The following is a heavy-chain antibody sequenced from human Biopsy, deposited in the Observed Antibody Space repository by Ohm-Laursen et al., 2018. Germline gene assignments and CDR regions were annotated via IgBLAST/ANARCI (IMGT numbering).Heavy chain of an antibody. CDR2: ITNSGGTV. V-gene: IGHV3-11*01. D-gene: IGHD3-10*01. Sequence: GSLRLSCSASGFTFRDYYMTWIRQPPGKGLEWVSYITNSGGTVYYEDSVKGRFTVSRDNAKNSLYLQMDRLRAEDTAVYYCARPPWGHAYGYYNGMDVWGQGTTVTVS. CDR3: ARPPWGHAYGYYNGMDV. CDR1: GFTFRDYY. J-gene: IGHJ6*02.